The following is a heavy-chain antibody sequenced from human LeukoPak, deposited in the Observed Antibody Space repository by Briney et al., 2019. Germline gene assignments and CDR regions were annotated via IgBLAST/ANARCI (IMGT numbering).Heavy chain of an antibody. D-gene: IGHD4-17*01. Sequence: GGSLSLSCAASGFXFSDYYISWIRQAPGKGLEWVSFISTSFSYTYYANSVKGRFTISRDNAKKSVYLQMNSLRAEDTAVYYCARETYGDHTFDYWGQGILVTVSS. CDR1: GFXFSDYY. CDR2: ISTSFSYT. CDR3: ARETYGDHTFDY. J-gene: IGHJ4*02. V-gene: IGHV3-11*06.